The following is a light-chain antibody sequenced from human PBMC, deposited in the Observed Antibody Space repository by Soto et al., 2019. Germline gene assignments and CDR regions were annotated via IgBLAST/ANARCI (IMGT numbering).Light chain of an antibody. J-gene: IGLJ1*01. CDR3: SSYAGSSNV. CDR2: DVS. Sequence: QSALTQPRSVSGSPGQSVTISCTGTTSDVGGYSYVSWYQQHPGKAPKVMIYDVSKRPSGVPDRFSGSKSGNTASLTISGLQADDEADYYCSSYAGSSNVFGTGTQLTVL. V-gene: IGLV2-11*01. CDR1: TSDVGGYSY.